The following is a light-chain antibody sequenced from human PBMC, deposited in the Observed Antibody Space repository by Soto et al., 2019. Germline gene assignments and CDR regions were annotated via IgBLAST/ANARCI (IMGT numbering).Light chain of an antibody. Sequence: AIRMTQSPSSLSASTGDRVTITCRASQGISSYLAWYQQKPGKAPKLLIYAASTLQSGVPSRFSGSGSGTDFTLTISCLQSEDFATYYCHQYYSYPPTFGPGTKVDI. CDR2: AAS. CDR3: HQYYSYPPT. V-gene: IGKV1-8*01. CDR1: QGISSY. J-gene: IGKJ3*01.